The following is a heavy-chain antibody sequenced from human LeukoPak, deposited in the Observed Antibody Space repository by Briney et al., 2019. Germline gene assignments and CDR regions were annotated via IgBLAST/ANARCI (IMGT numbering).Heavy chain of an antibody. CDR3: ARGGGYDYPHFDY. D-gene: IGHD5-12*01. V-gene: IGHV4-30-2*01. CDR1: GGSISSGGYS. J-gene: IGHJ4*02. CDR2: IYHSGST. Sequence: RPSQTLSLTCAVSGGSISSGGYSWSWIRQPPGKGLEWIGYIYHSGSTYYNPSLKSRVTISVDRSKNQFSLKLSSVTAADTAVYYCARGGGYDYPHFDYWGQGTLVTVSS.